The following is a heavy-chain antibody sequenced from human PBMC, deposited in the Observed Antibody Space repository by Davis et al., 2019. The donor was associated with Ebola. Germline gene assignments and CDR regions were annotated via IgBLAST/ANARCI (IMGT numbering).Heavy chain of an antibody. J-gene: IGHJ4*02. CDR2: INSDGSST. Sequence: PGGSLRLSCAGSGFTFTNAWMHWVRQAPGKGLVWVSRINSDGSSTSYADSVKGRFTISRDNSKNTLYLQMNSLRAEDTAVYYCARSYSGSRIYDYWGQGTLVTVSS. V-gene: IGHV3-74*01. CDR1: GFTFTNAW. CDR3: ARSYSGSRIYDY. D-gene: IGHD1-26*01.